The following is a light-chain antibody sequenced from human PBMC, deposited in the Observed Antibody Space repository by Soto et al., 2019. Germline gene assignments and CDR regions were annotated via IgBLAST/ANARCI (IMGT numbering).Light chain of an antibody. Sequence: QSVLTQPPSVSGAPGQRVTISCTGSSSNIGAGYDVHWYQQLPGTAPKLLIYHNNDRPSGVPDRFSGSKSGTSASLAITGLQAEDEADYYCQSYDSGLSAFYVFGTGTKVTVL. V-gene: IGLV1-40*01. J-gene: IGLJ1*01. CDR1: SSNIGAGYD. CDR3: QSYDSGLSAFYV. CDR2: HNN.